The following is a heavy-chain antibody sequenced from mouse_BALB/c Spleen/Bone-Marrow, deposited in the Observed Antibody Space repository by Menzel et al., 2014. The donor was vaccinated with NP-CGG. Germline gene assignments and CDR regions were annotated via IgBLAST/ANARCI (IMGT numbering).Heavy chain of an antibody. CDR1: GYTFTDYT. Sequence: VQLQQSGPELVKPGASVMISCKTSGYTFTDYTIHWVTPSLGKSLEWIGNVNPNIGGANYNQKFKGKVTLTLDKSSRTAYMELRGLTFEDSAVYYCARGRHFDVWGAGTTVTVSS. CDR2: VNPNIGGA. V-gene: IGHV1-22*01. CDR3: ARGRHFDV. J-gene: IGHJ1*01.